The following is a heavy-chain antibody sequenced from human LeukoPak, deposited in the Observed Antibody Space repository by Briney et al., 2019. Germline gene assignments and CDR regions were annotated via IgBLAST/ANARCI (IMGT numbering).Heavy chain of an antibody. V-gene: IGHV3-30-3*01. CDR2: ISYDGSNK. CDR3: ARDRDDAFDI. CDR1: GFTFSSYA. Sequence: QPGGSLRLSCAASGFTFSSYAMHWVRQAPGKGLEWVAVISYDGSNKYYADSVKGRFTISRDNSKNTLYLQMNSLRAEDTAVYYCARDRDDAFDIWGQGTMVTVSS. J-gene: IGHJ3*02.